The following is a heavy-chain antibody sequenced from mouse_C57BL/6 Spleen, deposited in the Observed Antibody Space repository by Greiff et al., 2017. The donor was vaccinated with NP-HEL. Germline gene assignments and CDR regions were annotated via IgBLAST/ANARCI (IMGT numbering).Heavy chain of an antibody. V-gene: IGHV5-16*01. D-gene: IGHD2-2*01. CDR2: INYDGSST. Sequence: EVHLVESEGGLVQPGSSMKLSCTASGFTFSDYYMAWVRQVPEKGLEWVANINYDGSSTYYLDSLKSRFIISRDNAKNILYLQMSSLKSEDTATYYCARCYGYDWYFDVWGTGTTVTVSS. CDR1: GFTFSDYY. CDR3: ARCYGYDWYFDV. J-gene: IGHJ1*03.